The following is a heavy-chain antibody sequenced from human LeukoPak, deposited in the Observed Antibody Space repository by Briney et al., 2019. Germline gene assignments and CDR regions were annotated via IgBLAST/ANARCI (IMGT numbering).Heavy chain of an antibody. V-gene: IGHV4-4*09. CDR3: ARHGGSLGFFDY. D-gene: IGHD2-15*01. CDR2: IYTSGST. CDR1: GGSISSYY. J-gene: IGHJ4*02. Sequence: SETLSLTCTVSGGSISSYYWSWIRQPPGKGLEWIGYIYTSGSTNYNPSLKSRVTISVDTTKHQFSLRLASVTAADTAVYYCARHGGSLGFFDYWGQGTLVTVSS.